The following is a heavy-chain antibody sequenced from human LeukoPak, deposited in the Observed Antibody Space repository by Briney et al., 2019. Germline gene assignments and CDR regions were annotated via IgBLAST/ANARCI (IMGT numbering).Heavy chain of an antibody. V-gene: IGHV1-69*05. CDR2: IIPIFGTA. Sequence: SVKVSCKASGGTFSSYAVSWVRQAPGQGLEWMGRIIPIFGTANYAQKFQGRVTITTDESTSTAYMELSSLRSEDTAVYYCARAVLCGGDCYSDFDYWGQGTLVTVSS. CDR3: ARAVLCGGDCYSDFDY. CDR1: GGTFSSYA. D-gene: IGHD2-21*02. J-gene: IGHJ4*02.